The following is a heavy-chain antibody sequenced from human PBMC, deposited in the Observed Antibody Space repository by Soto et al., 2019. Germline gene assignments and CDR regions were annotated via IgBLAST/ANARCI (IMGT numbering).Heavy chain of an antibody. CDR1: EYTFTSYY. V-gene: IGHV1-46*01. D-gene: IGHD6-19*01. Sequence: ASVKVSCKASEYTFTSYYMHWVRQAPGQGLEWMGIINPSGGSTSHAQKFQGRVTMTRDTSTSTVYMELSSLRSEDTAVYYCARDLGSSGFDPWGQGTLVTVSS. CDR3: ARDLGSSGFDP. J-gene: IGHJ5*02. CDR2: INPSGGST.